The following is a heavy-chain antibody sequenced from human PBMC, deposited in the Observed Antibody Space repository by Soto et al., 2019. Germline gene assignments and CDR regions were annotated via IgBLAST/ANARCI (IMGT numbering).Heavy chain of an antibody. J-gene: IGHJ3*02. Sequence: ASVKVSCKASGYTFTSYGISWVRQAPGQGLERMGWISAYNGNTNYAQKLQGRVTMTTDTSTSTAYMELRSLRSDDTAVYYCARACGGDCIGAFDIWGQGTMVTVSS. CDR3: ARACGGDCIGAFDI. D-gene: IGHD2-21*02. CDR1: GYTFTSYG. CDR2: ISAYNGNT. V-gene: IGHV1-18*01.